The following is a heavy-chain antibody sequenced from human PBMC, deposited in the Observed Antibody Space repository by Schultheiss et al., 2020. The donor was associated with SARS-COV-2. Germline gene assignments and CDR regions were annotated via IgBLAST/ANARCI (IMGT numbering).Heavy chain of an antibody. D-gene: IGHD1-26*01. Sequence: GGSLRLSCAASGFTFSSYEMNWVRQAPGKGLEWVSYISSSGSTIYYADSVKGRFTISRDNAKNSLYLQMNSLRAEDTAVYYCAVKTSGSYDFAYWGQGTLVTVSS. V-gene: IGHV3-48*03. CDR1: GFTFSSYE. CDR3: AVKTSGSYDFAY. CDR2: ISSSGSTI. J-gene: IGHJ4*02.